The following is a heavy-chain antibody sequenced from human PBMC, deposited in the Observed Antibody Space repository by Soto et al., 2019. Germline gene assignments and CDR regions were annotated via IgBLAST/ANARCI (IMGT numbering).Heavy chain of an antibody. D-gene: IGHD6-19*01. V-gene: IGHV4-34*01. CDR1: GGSFSGYY. Sequence: PSETLSLTCAIYGGSFSGYYWSWIRQPPGKGLEWIGEINHSGSTNYNPSLKSRVAMSVDTSKNQFSLKLSSVTAADMAVYYCAAAVASAGFDPWAQ. CDR3: AAAVASAGFDP. J-gene: IGHJ5*02. CDR2: INHSGST.